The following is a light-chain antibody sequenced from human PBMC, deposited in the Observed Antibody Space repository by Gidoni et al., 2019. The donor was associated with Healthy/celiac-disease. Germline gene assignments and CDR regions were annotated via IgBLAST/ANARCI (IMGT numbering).Light chain of an antibody. J-gene: IGKJ4*01. Sequence: DIHMTQSLSSLSASVGDRVTITCRASQCISSHLNWYQQKPGKAPKPLIYAAFSLQSGVPSRFSGSGSGTDFTLTISSLQPEDFATYYCQQGYSTPTLTFGGGTKVEIK. CDR3: QQGYSTPTLT. V-gene: IGKV1-39*01. CDR1: QCISSH. CDR2: AAF.